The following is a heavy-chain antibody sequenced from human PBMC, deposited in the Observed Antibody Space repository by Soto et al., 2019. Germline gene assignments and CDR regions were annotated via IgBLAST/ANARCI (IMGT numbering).Heavy chain of an antibody. CDR2: IYYSGNT. J-gene: IGHJ5*02. CDR1: TGSIGNNF. V-gene: IGHV4-59*01. Sequence: LALTCTVSTGSIGNNFWSWIRQPPGKGLEWIGYIYYSGNTNYNPSLKSRVTISVDTSKNQFSLTLSSVTAADTAVYYCARGHYDLSSGSRYDWFDPWGHGTLVTVS. D-gene: IGHD3-3*01. CDR3: ARGHYDLSSGSRYDWFDP.